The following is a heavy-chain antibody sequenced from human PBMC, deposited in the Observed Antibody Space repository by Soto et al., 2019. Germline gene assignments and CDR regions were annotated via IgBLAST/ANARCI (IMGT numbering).Heavy chain of an antibody. CDR2: IYSGGST. J-gene: IGHJ5*02. CDR1: GFTVSSNY. V-gene: IGHV3-53*01. D-gene: IGHD3-3*02. CDR3: ARDQSLSSWFDP. Sequence: GGSLRLSCAASGFTVSSNYMSWVRQAPGKGLEWVSVIYSGGSTYYADSVKGRFTISSDNSKNTLYLQMNSLRAEDTAVFYCARDQSLSSWFDPWGQGTLVTAPQ.